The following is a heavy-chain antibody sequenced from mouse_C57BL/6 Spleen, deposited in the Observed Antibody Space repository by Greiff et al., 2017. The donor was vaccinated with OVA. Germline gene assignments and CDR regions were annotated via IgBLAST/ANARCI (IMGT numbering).Heavy chain of an antibody. CDR2: ILPSIGRT. J-gene: IGHJ1*03. D-gene: IGHD1-1*01. V-gene: IGHV15-2*01. CDR3: AREVVEGDWYFDV. Sequence: VQLKESGSELRSPGSSVKLSCKDFDSEVFPIAYMSWVRQKPGHGFEWIGGILPSIGRTIYGEKFEDKATLDADTLSNTAYLELNSLTSEDSAIYYCAREVVEGDWYFDVWGTGTTVTVSS. CDR1: DSEVFPIAY.